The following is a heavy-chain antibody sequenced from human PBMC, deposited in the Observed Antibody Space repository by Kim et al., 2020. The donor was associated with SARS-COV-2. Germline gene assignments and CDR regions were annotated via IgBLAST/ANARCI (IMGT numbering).Heavy chain of an antibody. CDR1: GFTFSSSI. Sequence: GGSLRLSCAASGFTFSSSIMRWLRQAPGKGLEWVSSITSDGDTTYYADSVRGRFTISRDNSRNTLYLQMNSLRAEDTAIYYCVGTTSTREGGQGTLVTVSS. J-gene: IGHJ4*02. CDR3: VGTTSTRE. D-gene: IGHD1-26*01. V-gene: IGHV3-23*01. CDR2: ITSDGDTT.